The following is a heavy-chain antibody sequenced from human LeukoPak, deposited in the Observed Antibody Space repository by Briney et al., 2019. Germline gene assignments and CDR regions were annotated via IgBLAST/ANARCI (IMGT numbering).Heavy chain of an antibody. J-gene: IGHJ4*02. V-gene: IGHV1-24*01. CDR1: GYTLTELS. D-gene: IGHD2-2*01. CDR2: FDPEDGET. CDR3: ATGEYCSSTSCRAFDY. Sequence: ASVKVSCKVSGYTLTELSMHWVRQAPGKGLEWMGGFDPEDGETIYAQKFQGRVTMTEDTSTDTAYMELSSLRSEDTAVYYCATGEYCSSTSCRAFDYRGQGTLVTVSS.